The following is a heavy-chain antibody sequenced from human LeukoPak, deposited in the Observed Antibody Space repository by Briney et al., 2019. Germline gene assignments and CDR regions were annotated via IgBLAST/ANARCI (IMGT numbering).Heavy chain of an antibody. J-gene: IGHJ4*02. Sequence: SETLSLTCAVSGVSFDDYYWSWVRQTPGKGLEWLGEINHSGYTNDSPSLKSRVTLSIDTSRQQFSLNLRSVTVADAGIYYCTRMTTGHDYWGQGTLVSVSS. CDR2: INHSGYT. CDR1: GVSFDDYY. V-gene: IGHV4-34*01. D-gene: IGHD4-17*01. CDR3: TRMTTGHDY.